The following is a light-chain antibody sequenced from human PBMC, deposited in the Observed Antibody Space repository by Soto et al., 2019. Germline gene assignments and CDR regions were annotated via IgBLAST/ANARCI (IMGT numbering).Light chain of an antibody. CDR1: QSVSSSS. V-gene: IGKV3-20*01. Sequence: TVLTQSPGTLSLSPGERATLSCRASQSVSSSSLAWYQQRPGQAPRLLIYGTSSRATGIPDRFSGSGSGTDFTLTISSLQSEDFAVFYCQQYNQWPITFGQGTRLEIK. CDR3: QQYNQWPIT. CDR2: GTS. J-gene: IGKJ5*01.